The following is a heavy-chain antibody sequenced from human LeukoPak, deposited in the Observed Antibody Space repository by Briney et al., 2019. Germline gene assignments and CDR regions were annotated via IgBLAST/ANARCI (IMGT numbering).Heavy chain of an antibody. CDR3: ASYLY. J-gene: IGHJ4*02. V-gene: IGHV3-66*01. Sequence: GGSLRLPCAASGFTVNNNYIYWVRQAPGKGLEWVSVIYSGGSTYYTDSVKGRFTISRDNSKNTVSLQMNSLRAEDTAVYYCASYLYWGQGTLVTVSS. CDR1: GFTVNNNY. CDR2: IYSGGST.